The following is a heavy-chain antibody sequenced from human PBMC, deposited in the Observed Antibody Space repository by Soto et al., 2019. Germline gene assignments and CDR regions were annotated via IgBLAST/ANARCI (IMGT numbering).Heavy chain of an antibody. CDR2: ISGSGGST. CDR3: DKIAAADPMTYHFDY. D-gene: IGHD6-13*01. CDR1: GFTFSSYA. Sequence: PGGSLRLSCAASGFTFSSYAMSWVRQAPGKGLEWVSAISGSGGSTYYADSVKGRFTISRDNSKNTLYLQMNSLRAEDTAVYYCDKIAAADPMTYHFDYWGQGTLVTVYS. V-gene: IGHV3-23*01. J-gene: IGHJ4*02.